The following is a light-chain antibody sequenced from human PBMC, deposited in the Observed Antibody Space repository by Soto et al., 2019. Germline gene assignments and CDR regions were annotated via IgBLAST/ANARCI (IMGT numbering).Light chain of an antibody. J-gene: IGLJ3*02. CDR1: SSNIGSNT. CDR2: SNN. Sequence: QSVLTQPPSASGTPGQRVTISCSGSSSNIGSNTVNWYQQLPGTAPKPLIYSNNQRPSGVPDRFSGSKSGTSASLAISGLQSEDEADYYCAAWDDSLNGFRVFGGGTKLTVL. V-gene: IGLV1-44*01. CDR3: AAWDDSLNGFRV.